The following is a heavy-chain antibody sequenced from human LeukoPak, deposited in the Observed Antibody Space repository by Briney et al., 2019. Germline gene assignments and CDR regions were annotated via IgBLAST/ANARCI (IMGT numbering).Heavy chain of an antibody. J-gene: IGHJ3*02. V-gene: IGHV4-30-4*07. CDR3: ARGAPHFDWVMSDAFDI. Sequence: SETLSLTCAVSGGSISSGGYSWSWIRQPPGKGLEWIGYIYYSGSTYYNPSLKSRVTISVDTSKNQFSLKLSSVTAADTAVYYCARGAPHFDWVMSDAFDIWGQGTMVTVSS. CDR1: GGSISSGGYS. D-gene: IGHD3-9*01. CDR2: IYYSGST.